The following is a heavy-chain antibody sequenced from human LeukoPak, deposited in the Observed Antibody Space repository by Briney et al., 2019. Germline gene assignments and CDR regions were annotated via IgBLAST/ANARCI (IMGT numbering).Heavy chain of an antibody. J-gene: IGHJ6*03. CDR1: GITFRNYG. V-gene: IGHV3-33*01. CDR3: ATSRGSYYMDV. CDR2: IWYDGSNE. D-gene: IGHD1-26*01. Sequence: PGGSLRLSCAASGITFRNYGFHWVRQAPGKGLEWVAIIWYDGSNEYYADSVKGRFTISRDNSNNTLYLQMNSLRAEDTAVYYCATSRGSYYMDVWGKGTTVTVSS.